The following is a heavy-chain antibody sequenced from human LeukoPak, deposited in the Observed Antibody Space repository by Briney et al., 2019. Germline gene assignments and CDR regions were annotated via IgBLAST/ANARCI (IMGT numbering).Heavy chain of an antibody. J-gene: IGHJ4*02. CDR1: GFISSNAW. V-gene: IGHV3-48*04. CDR3: ARDSGGSGSYPHSLDY. CDR2: IISSSSTI. D-gene: IGHD3-10*01. Sequence: PGGSLRLSCAASGFISSNAWMNWVRQAPGKGLEWVSYIISSSSTIYYADSVKGRFTISRDNAKNSLYLQMNSLRAEDTAVYYCARDSGGSGSYPHSLDYWGQGTPVTVSS.